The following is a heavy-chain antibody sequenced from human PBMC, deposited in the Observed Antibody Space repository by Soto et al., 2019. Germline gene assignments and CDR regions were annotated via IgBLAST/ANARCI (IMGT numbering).Heavy chain of an antibody. CDR2: ISGVDPST. V-gene: IGHV3-23*01. Sequence: QLLESGGGLVQPGGSLRLSCAASGFTFNNYAMSWVRQAPGKGLEWVSAISGVDPSTYYADSVKGRFTISRDNSKNTLFLQMNNLRVEDSAIYYCVKFHSSAFYPFYYWGQGTLVTVAS. CDR1: GFTFNNYA. CDR3: VKFHSSAFYPFYY. J-gene: IGHJ4*02. D-gene: IGHD3-22*01.